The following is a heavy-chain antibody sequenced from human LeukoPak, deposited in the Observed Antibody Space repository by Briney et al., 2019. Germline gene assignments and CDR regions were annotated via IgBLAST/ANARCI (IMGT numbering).Heavy chain of an antibody. D-gene: IGHD4-17*01. Sequence: SETLSLTCTVSGDSITSGNFYWGWIRQPPGKGLEWIASIYYSGNTYYNPSLKSRVTISVDTSKNQFSLKLSSVTAADTAVYYCARGRGDYVGVGSSKYNWFDPWGQGTLVTVSS. CDR2: IYYSGNT. CDR3: ARGRGDYVGVGSSKYNWFDP. V-gene: IGHV4-39*07. CDR1: GDSITSGNFY. J-gene: IGHJ5*02.